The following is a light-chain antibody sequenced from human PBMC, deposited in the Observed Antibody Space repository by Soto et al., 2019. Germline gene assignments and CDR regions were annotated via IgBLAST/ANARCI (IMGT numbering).Light chain of an antibody. Sequence: QSVLTQPPSASGTPGQRVTISCSGSSSNIGSDTVNWYQQFPGTAPKLLIYTNDQRPSGVPDRISGSKSGTSASLAISGLQSEDEADYYCATWDVSLNIWVFGGGTKLTVL. CDR1: SSNIGSDT. J-gene: IGLJ3*02. CDR3: ATWDVSLNIWV. CDR2: TND. V-gene: IGLV1-44*01.